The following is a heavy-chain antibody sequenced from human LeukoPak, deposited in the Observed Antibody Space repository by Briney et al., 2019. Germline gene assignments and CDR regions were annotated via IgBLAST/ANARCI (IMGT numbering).Heavy chain of an antibody. V-gene: IGHV4-34*01. CDR1: GGSFSGYY. CDR3: ARGEKPITIFGVVINPHPQFDY. D-gene: IGHD3-3*01. CDR2: INHSGST. Sequence: SETLSLTCAVYGGSFSGYYWSWIRQPPEKGLEWIGEINHSGSTNYNPSLKSQVTISVDTSKNQFSLKLSSVTAADTAVYYCARGEKPITIFGVVINPHPQFDYWGQGTLVTVSS. J-gene: IGHJ4*02.